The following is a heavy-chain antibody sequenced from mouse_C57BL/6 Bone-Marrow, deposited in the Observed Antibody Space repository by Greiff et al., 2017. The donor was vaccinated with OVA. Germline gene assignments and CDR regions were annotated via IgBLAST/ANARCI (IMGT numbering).Heavy chain of an antibody. J-gene: IGHJ4*01. D-gene: IGHD1-1*01. CDR1: GFSLTSYA. CDR3: AVKALRVSYAMDY. V-gene: IGHV2-9-1*01. CDR2: IWTGGGT. Sequence: QVQLQQSGPGLVAPSQSLSITCTVSGFSLTSYAISWVRQPPGKGLEWLGVIWTGGGTNYNSALKSRLSISTDNSKSQVFLKMNSLQTDDAARYYCAVKALRVSYAMDYWGQGTSVTVSS.